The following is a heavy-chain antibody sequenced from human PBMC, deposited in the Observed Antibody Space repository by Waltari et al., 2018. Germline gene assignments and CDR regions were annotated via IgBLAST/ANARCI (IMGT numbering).Heavy chain of an antibody. CDR1: GGTFSSYA. J-gene: IGHJ4*02. CDR2: IIPIFGTA. CDR3: ARGGRGDSTVVTLGY. V-gene: IGHV1-69*01. D-gene: IGHD4-17*01. Sequence: QVQLVQSGAEVKKPGSSVKVSCKASGGTFSSYAISWVRQAPGQGLEWMGGIIPIFGTANDEQKFQGRVTITADESTSTADMELSSLRSEDTAVYYCARGGRGDSTVVTLGYWGQGTLVTVSS.